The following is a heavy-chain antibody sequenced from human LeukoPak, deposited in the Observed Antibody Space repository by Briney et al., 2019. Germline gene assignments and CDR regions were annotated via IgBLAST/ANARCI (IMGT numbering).Heavy chain of an antibody. V-gene: IGHV1-18*01. CDR2: ISAYNGYA. Sequence: ASVKVSCKASGYTFTNYGITWVRQAPGQGLEWMGWISAYNGYANYAQKLQGRVTMTTDTSTSTASMQLRSLRSDDTAVYCCARRTQGYYFYGLDVWGQGTTVTVSS. CDR1: GYTFTNYG. J-gene: IGHJ6*02. CDR3: ARRTQGYYFYGLDV.